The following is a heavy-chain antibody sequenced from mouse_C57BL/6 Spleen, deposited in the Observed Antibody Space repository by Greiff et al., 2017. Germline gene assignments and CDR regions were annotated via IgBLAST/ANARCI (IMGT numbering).Heavy chain of an antibody. J-gene: IGHJ2*01. D-gene: IGHD1-1*01. Sequence: EVMLVESEGGLVQPGSSMKLSCTASGFTFSDYYMAWVRQVPEKGLEWVANINYDGSSTYYLDSLKSRFIISGDNAKNILYLQMSSLKSEDTATYYCARDREYYGSRGIFDYWGQGTTLTVSS. V-gene: IGHV5-16*01. CDR2: INYDGSST. CDR1: GFTFSDYY. CDR3: ARDREYYGSRGIFDY.